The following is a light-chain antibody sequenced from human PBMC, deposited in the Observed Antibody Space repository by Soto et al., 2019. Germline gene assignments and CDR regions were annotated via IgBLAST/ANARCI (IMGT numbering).Light chain of an antibody. CDR1: QSVNSNY. J-gene: IGKJ2*01. Sequence: EIVLTQSPGTLSLSPGERATLSCRASQSVNSNYLAWYQQKPGQVPRPLIYGASIRAAGVPDRLSGSGSGTDFTLTISRLEAEDYAVYYFQQYGTSPHTFGQGTKLEIK. CDR3: QQYGTSPHT. CDR2: GAS. V-gene: IGKV3-20*01.